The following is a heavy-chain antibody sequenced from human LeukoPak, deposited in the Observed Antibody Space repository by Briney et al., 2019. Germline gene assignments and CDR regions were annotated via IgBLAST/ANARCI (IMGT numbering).Heavy chain of an antibody. J-gene: IGHJ5*02. D-gene: IGHD3-10*01. Sequence: GGSLRLSCAASGFTFSSYSMNWVRQAPGKGLEWVSSISSSSSYIYYADSVKGRFTISRDNAKNSLYLQMNSLRAEDTAVYYCARDASYGSGSSNWFDPWGQGTLVTVSS. CDR3: ARDASYGSGSSNWFDP. CDR1: GFTFSSYS. CDR2: ISSSSSYI. V-gene: IGHV3-21*01.